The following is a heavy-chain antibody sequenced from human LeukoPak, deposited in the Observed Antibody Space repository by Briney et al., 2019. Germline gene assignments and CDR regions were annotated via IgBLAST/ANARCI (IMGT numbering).Heavy chain of an antibody. CDR2: ISFDGSNK. V-gene: IGHV3-30*18. CDR3: AKDRAVGKVVAATGYFDY. CDR1: GFAFSNYG. J-gene: IGHJ4*02. D-gene: IGHD2-15*01. Sequence: GGSLRLSCAASGFAFSNYGIHWVRQAPGKGLEWVAVISFDGSNKYYADSVKGRFTISRDNSTNTLYLQMNSLRAADTAVYYCAKDRAVGKVVAATGYFDYWGQGTLVTVSS.